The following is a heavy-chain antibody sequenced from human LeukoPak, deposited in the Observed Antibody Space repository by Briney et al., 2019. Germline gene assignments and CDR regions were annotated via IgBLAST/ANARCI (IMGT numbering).Heavy chain of an antibody. CDR3: ARHKQSGTFYDAFDI. CDR2: IYYSGST. D-gene: IGHD1-26*01. Sequence: PSETLSLTCTVSGGSLGSTTYYWGWIRQPPGKELQCIGSIYYSGSTYYNPSLKSRVTISLDTSKNQFSLKLSPVTAADTSVYYCARHKQSGTFYDAFDIWGQGTMVTVSS. V-gene: IGHV4-39*01. CDR1: GGSLGSTTYY. J-gene: IGHJ3*02.